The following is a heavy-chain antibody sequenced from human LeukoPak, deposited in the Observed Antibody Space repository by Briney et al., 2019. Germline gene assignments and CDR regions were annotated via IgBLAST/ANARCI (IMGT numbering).Heavy chain of an antibody. CDR2: INPSGGST. CDR3: ARDGAYYDFWSGYYYGNWFDP. CDR1: GYTFTSYY. V-gene: IGHV1-46*01. D-gene: IGHD3-3*01. J-gene: IGHJ5*02. Sequence: ASVKVSCKASGYTFTSYYMHWVRQAPGQGLEWMGIINPSGGSTSYAQKFQGRVTMTRDTSASTAYMELSSLRSEDTAVYYCARDGAYYDFWSGYYYGNWFDPWGQGTLVTVSS.